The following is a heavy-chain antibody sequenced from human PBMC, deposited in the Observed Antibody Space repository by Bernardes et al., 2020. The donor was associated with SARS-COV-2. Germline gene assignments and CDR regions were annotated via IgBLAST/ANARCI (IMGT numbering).Heavy chain of an antibody. D-gene: IGHD6-13*01. Sequence: SGPTLVKPTQTLTLTCTFSGFSLSTSGMCVSWIRQPPGKALEWLARIDWDDDKYYSTSLKTRLTISKDTSKNQVVLTMTNMDPVDTATYYCARLTIAAAGIGYYYYGMDVWGRGTLVTVSS. CDR3: ARLTIAAAGIGYYYYGMDV. CDR1: GFSLSTSGMC. CDR2: IDWDDDK. V-gene: IGHV2-70*11. J-gene: IGHJ6*02.